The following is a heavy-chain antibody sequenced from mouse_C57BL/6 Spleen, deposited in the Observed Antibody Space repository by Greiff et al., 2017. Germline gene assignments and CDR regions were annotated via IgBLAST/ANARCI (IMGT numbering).Heavy chain of an antibody. CDR3: ARGLGYYFDD. D-gene: IGHD2-2*01. J-gene: IGHJ2*01. Sequence: VQLQQSGAGLLNPGASVKLSCPASGFNIKASNFNGVKKRTEQGLEWIGRIDPEDGETKYAPKFQGKATITADTASNTAYLQLSSLTSEDTAVYYCARGLGYYFDDWGQGTTLTVAS. CDR1: GFNIKASN. CDR2: IDPEDGET. V-gene: IGHV14-2*01.